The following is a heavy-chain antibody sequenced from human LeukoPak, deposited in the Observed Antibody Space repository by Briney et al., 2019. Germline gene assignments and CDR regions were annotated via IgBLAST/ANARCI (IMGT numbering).Heavy chain of an antibody. CDR3: AKDTHSSGYYFAGEY. D-gene: IGHD3-22*01. CDR2: IRYDETNK. V-gene: IGHV3-30*02. Sequence: GGSLRLSCAASGFTLSSYGMHWVRQAPGKGLEWVAFIRYDETNKYYVDSVKGRFTISRDNSRNTLYLQMNSLRDEDTAVYYCAKDTHSSGYYFAGEYWGQGTLVTVSS. CDR1: GFTLSSYG. J-gene: IGHJ4*02.